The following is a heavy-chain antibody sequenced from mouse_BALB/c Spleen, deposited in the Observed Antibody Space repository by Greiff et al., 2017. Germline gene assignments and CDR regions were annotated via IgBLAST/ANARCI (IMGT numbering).Heavy chain of an antibody. CDR1: GFTFSSYA. CDR2: ISSGGST. Sequence: EGKLVESGGGLVKPGGSLKLSCAASGFTFSSYAMSWVRQTPEKRLEWVASISSGGSTYYPDSVKGRFTISRDNARNILYLQMSSLRSEDTAMYYCAREEGYNVWGAGTTVTVSS. CDR3: AREEGYNV. J-gene: IGHJ1*01. V-gene: IGHV5-6-5*01. D-gene: IGHD1-3*01.